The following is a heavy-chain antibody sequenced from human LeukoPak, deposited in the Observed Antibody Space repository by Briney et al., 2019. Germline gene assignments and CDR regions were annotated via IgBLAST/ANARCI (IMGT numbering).Heavy chain of an antibody. Sequence: PGGSLRLSCAACGFTFSSYAMSWVRQAPGKGLEWVSAISGSGGSTYYADSVKGRFTISRDNSKNTLYLQMNSLRAEDTAVYYCAKAGNYYDSSGYYYWGQGTLVTVSS. J-gene: IGHJ4*02. CDR3: AKAGNYYDSSGYYY. CDR1: GFTFSSYA. CDR2: ISGSGGST. D-gene: IGHD3-22*01. V-gene: IGHV3-23*01.